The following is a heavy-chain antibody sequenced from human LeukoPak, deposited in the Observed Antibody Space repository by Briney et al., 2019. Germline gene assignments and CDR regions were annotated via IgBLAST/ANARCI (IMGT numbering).Heavy chain of an antibody. J-gene: IGHJ4*02. D-gene: IGHD3-3*01. V-gene: IGHV1-8*03. CDR2: MNPNSGNA. CDR1: GYTFTTYD. CDR3: ARDIDFWSGSAPLFDY. Sequence: ASVKVSCKASGYTFTTYDINWVRQATGQGLEWMGWMNPNSGNAGYAQKFQGRVTITRNTSISTAYMELSSLRSEDTAVYYCARDIDFWSGSAPLFDYWGQGTLVTVSS.